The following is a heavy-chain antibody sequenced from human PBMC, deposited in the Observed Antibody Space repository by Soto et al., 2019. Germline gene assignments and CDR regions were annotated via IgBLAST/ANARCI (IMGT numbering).Heavy chain of an antibody. CDR1: GFTFTSNS. D-gene: IGHD3-16*01. J-gene: IGHJ4*01. CDR2: ISSSSSTI. CDR3: ARAWVFDY. V-gene: IGHV3-48*02. Sequence: GGSLRLSCAASGFTFTSNSLNWVRQAPGKGLEWVSYISSSSSTIYYADSVKGRFTISRDNAKNSLFLQMNSLRDEVTAVYYCARAWVFDYWGHGTLVTVSS.